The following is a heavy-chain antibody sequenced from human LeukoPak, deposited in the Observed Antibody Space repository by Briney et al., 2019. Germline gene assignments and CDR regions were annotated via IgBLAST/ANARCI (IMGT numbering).Heavy chain of an antibody. CDR2: IYPADSDT. CDR1: GYSFTNYW. V-gene: IGHV5-51*01. Sequence: GESLKISCKGSGYSFTNYWIGWVRQMPGKGLEWMGIIYPADSDTKYSPSFQGQVTISAGKSISTAYLHWSSLKASDTAMYYCASGISITATLFDYWGQGTLVTVSS. D-gene: IGHD2-15*01. CDR3: ASGISITATLFDY. J-gene: IGHJ4*02.